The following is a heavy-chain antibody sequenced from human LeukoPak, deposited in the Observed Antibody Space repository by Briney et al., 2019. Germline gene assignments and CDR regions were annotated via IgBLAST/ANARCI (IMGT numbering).Heavy chain of an antibody. CDR3: ARGSPYQH. V-gene: IGHV1-2*06. D-gene: IGHD2-2*01. CDR1: GYTLSDYY. Sequence: ASVKVSFKASGYTLSDYYMHWVRQAPGQGLEWIGRINPNSGGTNYAQKFQGRVTMTRDTSISTAYMELSRLRSDDTAVYYCARGSPYQHWGQGTLVTVSS. CDR2: INPNSGGT. J-gene: IGHJ4*02.